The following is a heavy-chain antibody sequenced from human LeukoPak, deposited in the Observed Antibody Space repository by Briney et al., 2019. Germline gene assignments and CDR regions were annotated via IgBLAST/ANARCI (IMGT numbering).Heavy chain of an antibody. D-gene: IGHD3-22*01. J-gene: IGHJ4*02. CDR2: TIPIFDTA. V-gene: IGHV1-69*05. Sequence: SVKVSCKASGGTFSSYAISWVRQPPGQGLELMGLTIPIFDTANYPQKFQGRVTITTDESTSTAYMELSSPRSEDTAVYYCARPSSYYNSSGLENWGQGTLVTVSS. CDR1: GGTFSSYA. CDR3: ARPSSYYNSSGLEN.